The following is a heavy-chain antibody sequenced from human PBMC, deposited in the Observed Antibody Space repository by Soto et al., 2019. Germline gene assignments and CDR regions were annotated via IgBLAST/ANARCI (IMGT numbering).Heavy chain of an antibody. J-gene: IGHJ5*02. CDR2: IYHSGSP. D-gene: IGHD3-16*01. CDR3: ARVGGINWFDP. V-gene: IGHV4-4*02. Sequence: SETLSLTCAVSGGSISDTNWWTWVRQTPGKGLEWIGEIYHSGSPTYSPSLRGRATISVDKSNNQFSLRLRYVTAADTAVYYCARVGGINWFDPWGQGTLVTVSS. CDR1: GGSISDTNW.